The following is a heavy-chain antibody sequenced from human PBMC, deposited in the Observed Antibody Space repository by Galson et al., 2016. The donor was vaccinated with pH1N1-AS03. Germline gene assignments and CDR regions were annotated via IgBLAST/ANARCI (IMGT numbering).Heavy chain of an antibody. CDR1: GFTINNNY. D-gene: IGHD3-16*01. V-gene: IGHV3-53*01. CDR2: IYGGGDT. Sequence: SLRLSCAASGFTINNNYMSWVRQAPGKGLEWVSVIYGGGDTFYADSVKGRFTISRDNSKNTVCLQMNSLRVEDTAVYYCAREPGGSTQGEYWGQGTLVTVSS. J-gene: IGHJ4*02. CDR3: AREPGGSTQGEY.